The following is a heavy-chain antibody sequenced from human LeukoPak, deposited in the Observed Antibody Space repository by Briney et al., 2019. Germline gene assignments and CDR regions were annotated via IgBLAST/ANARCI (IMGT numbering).Heavy chain of an antibody. V-gene: IGHV1-2*02. CDR1: GYMFTTYY. J-gene: IGHJ3*02. CDR3: ARGGTGYSSGWLRAFDI. Sequence: ASVKVSCKTSGYMFTTYYPHWVRQAPGQGLEWMGWINPHSGGTNYAQKFQGRVTMTRDTSISTVYMELRSLRSDDTAVYYCARGGTGYSSGWLRAFDIWGQGTMVTVSS. D-gene: IGHD6-19*01. CDR2: INPHSGGT.